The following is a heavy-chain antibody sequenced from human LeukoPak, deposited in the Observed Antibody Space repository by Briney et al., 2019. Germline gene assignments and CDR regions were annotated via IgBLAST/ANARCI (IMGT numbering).Heavy chain of an antibody. CDR3: ARDYRSTSFDP. CDR1: GGTFSSYA. CDR2: IIPIFGTA. V-gene: IGHV1-69*06. D-gene: IGHD2-2*01. J-gene: IGHJ5*02. Sequence: ASVKVSCKASGGTFSSYAISWVRQAPGQGLEWMGGIIPIFGTANYAQKFQGRVTITADKSTSTAYMELSSLRSEDTAVYYCARDYRSTSFDPWGQGTLVTVSS.